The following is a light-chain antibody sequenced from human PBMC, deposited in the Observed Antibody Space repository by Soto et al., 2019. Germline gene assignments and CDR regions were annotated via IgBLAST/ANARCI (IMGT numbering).Light chain of an antibody. CDR2: AAS. J-gene: IGKJ5*01. V-gene: IGKV1-39*01. Sequence: DIKMTQSPSTLSASVGDRVTITCLASQTISTWLAWYQQKPGKAPNLLVYAASSLQSGVPSRFTGSGSGTDFTLTISSLQPEDFATYFCQQSYTTPITFGQGTLLEI. CDR1: QTISTW. CDR3: QQSYTTPIT.